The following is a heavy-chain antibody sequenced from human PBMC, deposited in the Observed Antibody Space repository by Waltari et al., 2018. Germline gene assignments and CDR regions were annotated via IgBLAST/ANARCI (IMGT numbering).Heavy chain of an antibody. J-gene: IGHJ4*02. CDR3: VRPSLSGYDIDY. D-gene: IGHD5-12*01. CDR2: IKSKTDGGTT. Sequence: GFPFSNAWMNWVRQAPGKGLEWVGRIKSKTDGGTTDYGAPVKGRCTISRNDTKTTLYLEMNGLKAEDTAGYYCVRPSLSGYDIDYWGQGTLVAVAS. V-gene: IGHV3-15*07. CDR1: GFPFSNAW.